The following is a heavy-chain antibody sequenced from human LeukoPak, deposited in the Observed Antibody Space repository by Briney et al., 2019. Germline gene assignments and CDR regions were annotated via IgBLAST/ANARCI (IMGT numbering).Heavy chain of an antibody. Sequence: PSETLSLTCAVSGSSISNNNWWNWVRPPPGKGLEWIGEIYHSGSTNYNPSLMSRVTISVDKSKNQFSLKLSSVTAADTAVYYCARLLGSSGWSPFDYYYGMDVWGQGTTVTVSS. CDR2: IYHSGST. CDR3: ARLLGSSGWSPFDYYYGMDV. V-gene: IGHV4-4*02. CDR1: GSSISNNNW. D-gene: IGHD6-19*01. J-gene: IGHJ6*02.